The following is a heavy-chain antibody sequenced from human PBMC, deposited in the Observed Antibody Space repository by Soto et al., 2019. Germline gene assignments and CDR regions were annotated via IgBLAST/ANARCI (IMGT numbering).Heavy chain of an antibody. J-gene: IGHJ4*02. CDR3: ATQRGGGGY. CDR2: IYSGGYT. V-gene: IGHV3-53*01. Sequence: EVQLVESGGGLIQPGGSLRLSCAVSGFTVSNNYMSWVRQAPGKGLEGVSVIYSGGYTAYGDSVKGRFTISRDNSKNTLHPKTNRRGAGAPGVFCWATQRGGGGYWGQGTLVTVSS. D-gene: IGHD6-25*01. CDR1: GFTVSNNY.